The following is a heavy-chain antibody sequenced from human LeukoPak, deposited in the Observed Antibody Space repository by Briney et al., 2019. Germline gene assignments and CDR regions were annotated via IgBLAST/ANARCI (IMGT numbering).Heavy chain of an antibody. D-gene: IGHD2-21*02. CDR2: IYYSGST. CDR3: ARVTWNWFDP. J-gene: IGHJ5*02. Sequence: PSETLSLTCAVYGGSFSGYYWSWIRQPPGKGLEWIGYIYYSGSTYYNPSLKSRVTISVDTSKNQFSLKLSSVTAADTAVYYCARVTWNWFDPWGQGTLVTVSS. CDR1: GGSFSGYY. V-gene: IGHV4-30-4*08.